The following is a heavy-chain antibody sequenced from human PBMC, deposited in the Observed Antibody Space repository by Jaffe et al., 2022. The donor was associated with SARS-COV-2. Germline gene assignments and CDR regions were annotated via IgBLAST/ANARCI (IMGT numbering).Heavy chain of an antibody. J-gene: IGHJ6*02. CDR2: ISSSGDMK. Sequence: QVQLVESGGDLVQPGKSLRLSCAAAGFTFSDYYMSWVRQAPGKGLEWISYISSSGDMKYYADSVKGRFAISRDNSRNSLYLEMNSLGVEDSAVYYCARDRVAIFWSGWSGGYGDGMDVWGQGTTVTVSS. CDR3: ARDRVAIFWSGWSGGYGDGMDV. D-gene: IGHD3-3*01. CDR1: GFTFSDYY. V-gene: IGHV3-11*01.